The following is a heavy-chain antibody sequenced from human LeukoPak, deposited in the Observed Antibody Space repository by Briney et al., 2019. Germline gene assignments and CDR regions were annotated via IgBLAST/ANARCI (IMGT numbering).Heavy chain of an antibody. V-gene: IGHV3-48*01. CDR1: GFTFSSYS. Sequence: GGSLRLSCAASGFTFSSYSMNWVRQAPGKGLEWVSYISSSSTIYYADSVKGRFTISRDNAKNSLYLQMNSLRAEDTAVYYCAREDAAGYDYWGQGTLVTVSS. CDR2: ISSSSTI. D-gene: IGHD6-13*01. CDR3: AREDAAGYDY. J-gene: IGHJ4*02.